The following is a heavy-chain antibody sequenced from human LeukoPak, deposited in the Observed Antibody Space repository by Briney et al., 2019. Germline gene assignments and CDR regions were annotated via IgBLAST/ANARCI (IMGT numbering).Heavy chain of an antibody. J-gene: IGHJ5*02. Sequence: KPSETLSLTCAVYGGSFSGYYWSWIRQPPGKGLEWIGEINHSGSANYNPSLKSRVTISVDTSKNQFSLKLSSVTAADTAVYYCARGKWLANWFDPWGQGPWSPSPQ. D-gene: IGHD6-19*01. CDR2: INHSGSA. CDR3: ARGKWLANWFDP. V-gene: IGHV4-34*01. CDR1: GGSFSGYY.